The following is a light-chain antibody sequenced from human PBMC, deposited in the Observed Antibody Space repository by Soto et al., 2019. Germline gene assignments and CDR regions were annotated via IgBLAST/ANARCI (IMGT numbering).Light chain of an antibody. CDR3: QTLGTGVPV. V-gene: IGLV4-69*01. J-gene: IGLJ2*01. Sequence: QSVLTQSPSASASLGASVKLTCTLSSGHSSYAIAWHQQQPEKGPRYLMKLNSDGSHSKGDGIPDRFSGSSSGAERYLTISSLQSEDEADYYCQTLGTGVPVFGGGTQLTVL. CDR2: LNSDGSH. CDR1: SGHSSYA.